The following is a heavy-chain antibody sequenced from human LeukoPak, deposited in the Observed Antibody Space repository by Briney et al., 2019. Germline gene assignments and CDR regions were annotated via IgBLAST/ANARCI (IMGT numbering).Heavy chain of an antibody. CDR2: INPNSGGT. D-gene: IGHD2-2*01. CDR1: GYTFTSYG. CDR3: ARVKWAVYQLLDY. V-gene: IGHV1-2*02. J-gene: IGHJ4*02. Sequence: GASVKVSCKASGYTFTSYGISWVRQAPGQGLEWMGWINPNSGGTNYAQKFQGRVTMTRDTSISTAYMELSRLRSDDTAVYYCARVKWAVYQLLDYWGQGTLVTVSS.